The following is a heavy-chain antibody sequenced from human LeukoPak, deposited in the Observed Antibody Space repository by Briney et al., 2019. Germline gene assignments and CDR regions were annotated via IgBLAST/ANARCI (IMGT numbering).Heavy chain of an antibody. CDR2: INHSGST. CDR1: GGSFSGYY. Sequence: SETLSLTCAVYGGSFSGYYWSWIRQPPGKGLEWIGEINHSGSTNYNPSLKSRVTISVDTSKNQFSLKLSSVTAADTAVYYCARDYPRRWAFDIWGQGTMVTVSS. CDR3: ARDYPRRWAFDI. V-gene: IGHV4-34*01. J-gene: IGHJ3*02. D-gene: IGHD3-10*01.